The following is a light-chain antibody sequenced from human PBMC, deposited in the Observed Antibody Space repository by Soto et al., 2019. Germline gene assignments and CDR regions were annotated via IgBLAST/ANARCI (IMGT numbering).Light chain of an antibody. J-gene: IGKJ4*01. CDR3: QQYNNWPGT. CDR1: QSISSN. CDR2: GAF. Sequence: EIGMTQSPAILSVSPGERATLSCRANQSISSNLAWYQQKPGQAPRLLIYGAFTRATGIPARFSGSGSGTEFTLTISSLQSEDFAVYYCQQYNNWPGTCGGGTKV. V-gene: IGKV3-15*01.